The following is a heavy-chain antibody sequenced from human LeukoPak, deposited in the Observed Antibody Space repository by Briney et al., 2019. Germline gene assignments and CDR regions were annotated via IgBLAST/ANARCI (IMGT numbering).Heavy chain of an antibody. CDR2: TYYRSKWYN. Sequence: SQTLSLTCAISGDSVSSNSAAWNWIRQSPSRGLEWLGRTYYRSKWYNDYAVSVKSRITINPDTSKNQFSLQLNSVTPEDTAVYYCAREEYDYVWGSYRYTDIGNFDLWGRGTLVTVSS. J-gene: IGHJ2*01. CDR3: AREEYDYVWGSYRYTDIGNFDL. D-gene: IGHD3-16*02. CDR1: GDSVSSNSAA. V-gene: IGHV6-1*01.